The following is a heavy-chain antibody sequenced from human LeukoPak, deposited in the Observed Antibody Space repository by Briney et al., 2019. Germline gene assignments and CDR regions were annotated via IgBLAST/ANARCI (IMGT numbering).Heavy chain of an antibody. CDR1: GYTFTTDD. D-gene: IGHD6-19*01. J-gene: IGHJ4*02. V-gene: IGHV1-8*01. CDR3: ARVFGQWLAVD. Sequence: ASVKVPCKASGYTFTTDDINWVRQSSGRGLEWMGLINPGTGTTRYAQKFQGRVTMTRDTSINTVYMELSSLRSEDAAIYYCARVFGQWLAVDWGQGTPVIVSS. CDR2: INPGTGTT.